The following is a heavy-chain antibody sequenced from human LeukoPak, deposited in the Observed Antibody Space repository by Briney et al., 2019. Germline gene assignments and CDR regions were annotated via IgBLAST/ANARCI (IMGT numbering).Heavy chain of an antibody. CDR3: ARGRKHGVDAFDI. D-gene: IGHD4-17*01. CDR1: GYTFTGYY. Sequence: ASVKVSCKASGYTFTGYYIHWVRQAPGQGLEWMGRINPNSGATNYAQRFQGRVTMTRDTSISTAYMELSSLRSEDTAVYYCARGRKHGVDAFDIWGQGTMVTVSS. J-gene: IGHJ3*02. V-gene: IGHV1-2*06. CDR2: INPNSGAT.